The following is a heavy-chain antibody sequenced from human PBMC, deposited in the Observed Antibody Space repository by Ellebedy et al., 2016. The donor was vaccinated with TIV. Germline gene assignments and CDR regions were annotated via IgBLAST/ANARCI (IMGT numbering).Heavy chain of an antibody. CDR2: IYWGSGRI. CDR3: TRDLSPGGADV. J-gene: IGHJ6*02. V-gene: IGHV3-9*01. D-gene: IGHD3-16*01. Sequence: SLKISXVGSGFNVPDYAMHWVRQTPGKGLEWVSGIYWGSGRIEYADSVKGRFTTSRDNAKNSLYLQMNSLRAEDTALYYCTRDLSPGGADVWGQGTAVIVSS. CDR1: GFNVPDYA.